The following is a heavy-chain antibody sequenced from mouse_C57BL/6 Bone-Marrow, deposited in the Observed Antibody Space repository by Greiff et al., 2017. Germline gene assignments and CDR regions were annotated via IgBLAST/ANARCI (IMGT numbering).Heavy chain of an antibody. CDR2: IYPGSGST. CDR1: GYTFTSYW. J-gene: IGHJ1*03. CDR3: AREWFDWYFDV. Sequence: QVHVKQPGAELVKPGASVKMSCKASGYTFTSYWITWVKQRPGQGLEWIGDIYPGSGSTNYNEKFKSKATLTVDTSSSTAYMQLSSLTSEDSAVYYCAREWFDWYFDVWGTGTTVTVSS. V-gene: IGHV1-55*01. D-gene: IGHD2-2*01.